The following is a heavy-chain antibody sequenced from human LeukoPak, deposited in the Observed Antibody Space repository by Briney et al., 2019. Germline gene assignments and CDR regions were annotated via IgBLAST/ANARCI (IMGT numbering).Heavy chain of an antibody. CDR3: ARTFF. J-gene: IGHJ4*02. CDR2: IKQDRSEK. V-gene: IGHV3-7*01. CDR1: GFTFSGYW. Sequence: GGSLRLSCAASGFTFSGYWMTWVRQAPGKGLEWVANIKQDRSEKYYVDSVKGRFTISRDNAKNSLYLQMNSLRAEDTAVYYCARTFFWGQGTLVTVSS.